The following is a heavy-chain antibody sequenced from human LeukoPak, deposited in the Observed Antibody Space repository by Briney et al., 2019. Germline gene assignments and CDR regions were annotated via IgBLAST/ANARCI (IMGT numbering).Heavy chain of an antibody. CDR2: IYYSGST. CDR1: GGSISSSSYY. Sequence: SETLSLTCTVSGGSISSSSYYWGWIRQPPGKGLEWIGSIYYSGSTYYNPSLKSRVTISVDTSKNQFSLKLSSVTAADTAVYYCARRRLSRERHFDYWGQGTLVTVSS. CDR3: ARRRLSRERHFDY. D-gene: IGHD1-1*01. V-gene: IGHV4-39*01. J-gene: IGHJ4*02.